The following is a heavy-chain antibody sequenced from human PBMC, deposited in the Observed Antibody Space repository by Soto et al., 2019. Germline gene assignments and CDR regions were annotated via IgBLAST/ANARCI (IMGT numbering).Heavy chain of an antibody. CDR1: GFTFITAW. V-gene: IGHV3-15*07. Sequence: GESLKISCAASGFTFITAWMNWVRQAPGKGLEWVGRIKSKNDGGTTDYAAPVKGRFTISRDDSKNTVYLQMSSLRTEDTALYYCAADLPGHGGGYEFDYWGQGTPVTVSS. CDR3: AADLPGHGGGYEFDY. CDR2: IKSKNDGGTT. J-gene: IGHJ4*01. D-gene: IGHD2-15*01.